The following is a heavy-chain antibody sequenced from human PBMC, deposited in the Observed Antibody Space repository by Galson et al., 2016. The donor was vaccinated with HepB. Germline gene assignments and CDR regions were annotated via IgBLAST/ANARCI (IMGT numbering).Heavy chain of an antibody. CDR1: GFTFSNYA. CDR3: AKINWNYLYYYYYGMDV. Sequence: SLRLSCAASGFTFSNYAMSWVHQAPGKGLEWVSRISGSGSYTYYADSVKGRFTISRDNSKNTLYLQMNSLRAEDTALYYCAKINWNYLYYYYYGMDVWGQGTTVTVS. V-gene: IGHV3-23*01. J-gene: IGHJ6*02. D-gene: IGHD1-7*01. CDR2: ISGSGSYT.